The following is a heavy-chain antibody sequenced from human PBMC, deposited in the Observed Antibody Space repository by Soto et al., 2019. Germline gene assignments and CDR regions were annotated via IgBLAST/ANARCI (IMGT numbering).Heavy chain of an antibody. CDR3: ARGRYCLNGRCFPNWFDS. CDR2: IYKSATT. D-gene: IGHD2-15*01. Sequence: SETLSLTCSVSGDSISTVDYFWAWVRQPPGQALEYIGYIYKSATTYYNPSFESRVAISLDTSKSQFSLNVTSLTAADTAVYFCARGRYCLNGRCFPNWFDSWGQGTLVTVYS. CDR1: GDSISTVDYF. V-gene: IGHV4-30-4*01. J-gene: IGHJ5*01.